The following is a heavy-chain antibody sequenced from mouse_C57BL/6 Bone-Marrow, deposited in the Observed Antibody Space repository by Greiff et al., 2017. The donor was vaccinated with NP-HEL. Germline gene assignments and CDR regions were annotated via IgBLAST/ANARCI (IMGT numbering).Heavy chain of an antibody. D-gene: IGHD2-2*01. J-gene: IGHJ3*01. CDR2: IDPEDGDP. V-gene: IGHV14-1*01. CDR3: TNYGYLFAY. Sequence: VQLKQSGAELVRPGASVKLSCTASGFNIKDYYMHWVKQRPEQGLEWIGRIDPEDGDPESAPKFQGKATMTADTSSNTAYLQLSSLTSEDTAVYYCTNYGYLFAYWGQGTLVTVSA. CDR1: GFNIKDYY.